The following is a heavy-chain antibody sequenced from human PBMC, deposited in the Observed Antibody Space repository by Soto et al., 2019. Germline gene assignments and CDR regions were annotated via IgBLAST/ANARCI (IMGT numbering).Heavy chain of an antibody. J-gene: IGHJ4*02. CDR2: ISPHTGGT. D-gene: IGHD3-16*02. CDR1: GYTFNRYY. Sequence: GASVKVSCKASGYTFNRYYMHWVRQAPGPGLEWMGWISPHTGGTTYAQKFQGRVTMTRDTSISTAYMELSSLRSEDTAVYYCATLGSNIYRVNDYWGQGTLVTVSS. CDR3: ATLGSNIYRVNDY. V-gene: IGHV1-2*02.